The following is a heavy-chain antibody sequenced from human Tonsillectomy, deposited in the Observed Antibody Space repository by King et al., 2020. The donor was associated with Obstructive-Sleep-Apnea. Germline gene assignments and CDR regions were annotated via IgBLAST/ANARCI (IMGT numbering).Heavy chain of an antibody. J-gene: IGHJ4*02. Sequence: QLQESGPGLVKPSETLSLTCTVSGGSISSYYWSWIRQPPGKGLEWIGYIYYSGSTNYNPSLKSRVTISVDTSKNQFSLKLSSATAADTAVYYCARSGSYFGYYFDYWGQGTLVTVSS. CDR2: IYYSGST. CDR3: ARSGSYFGYYFDY. V-gene: IGHV4-59*08. CDR1: GGSISSYY. D-gene: IGHD1-26*01.